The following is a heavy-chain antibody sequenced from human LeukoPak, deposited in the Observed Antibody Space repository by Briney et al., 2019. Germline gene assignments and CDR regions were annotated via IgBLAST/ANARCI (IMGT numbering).Heavy chain of an antibody. CDR3: ARDRGVGAITERFDY. V-gene: IGHV3-23*01. Sequence: PGGSLRLSCAASGFTFSSYAMSWVRQAPGKGLEWVSAISGSGGSTYYADSVKGRFTISRDNAKNTLYLQMNSLRAEDTAVYYCARDRGVGAITERFDYWGQGILVTVSS. D-gene: IGHD1-26*01. CDR1: GFTFSSYA. J-gene: IGHJ4*02. CDR2: ISGSGGST.